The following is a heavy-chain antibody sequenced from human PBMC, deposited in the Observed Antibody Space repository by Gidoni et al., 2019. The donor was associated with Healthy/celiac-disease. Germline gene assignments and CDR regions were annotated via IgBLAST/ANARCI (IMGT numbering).Heavy chain of an antibody. CDR2: INSDGSST. CDR1: GFAFSSYW. CDR3: ARGGLYPIPLGY. J-gene: IGHJ4*02. V-gene: IGHV3-74*01. Sequence: EVQLVESGGGLVQPGGSLRLSCAASGFAFSSYWMHWVRQAPGRGLVWVSRINSDGSSTSYADSVKGRFTISRDNAKNTLYLQMNSLRAEDTAVYYCARGGLYPIPLGYWGQGTLVTVSS. D-gene: IGHD3-16*01.